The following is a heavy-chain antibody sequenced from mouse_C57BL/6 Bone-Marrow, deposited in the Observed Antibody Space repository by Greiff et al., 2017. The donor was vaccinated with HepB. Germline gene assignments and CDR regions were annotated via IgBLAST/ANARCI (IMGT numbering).Heavy chain of an antibody. J-gene: IGHJ2*01. V-gene: IGHV1-82*01. CDR2: IYPGDGDT. D-gene: IGHD1-1*01. CDR1: GYAFSSSW. Sequence: QVQLKESGPELVRPGASVKISCKASGYAFSSSWMNWVKQRPGKGLEWIGRIYPGDGDTNYNGKFKGKATLTADKSSSTAYMQLSSLTSEDSAVYFCARKGLLLPFFDYWGQGTTLTVSS. CDR3: ARKGLLLPFFDY.